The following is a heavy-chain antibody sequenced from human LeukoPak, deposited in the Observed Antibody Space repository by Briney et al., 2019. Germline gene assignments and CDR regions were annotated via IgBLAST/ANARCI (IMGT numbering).Heavy chain of an antibody. Sequence: PSETLSLTCTVSGGSISSSSYYWGWIRQPPGKGLEWIGSIYYSGSTYYNPSLKSRVTISVDTSKNQFSLKLSPVTAADTAVYYCARQGRQLVPFDYWGQGTLVTVSS. V-gene: IGHV4-39*01. CDR3: ARQGRQLVPFDY. CDR2: IYYSGST. J-gene: IGHJ4*02. D-gene: IGHD6-13*01. CDR1: GGSISSSSYY.